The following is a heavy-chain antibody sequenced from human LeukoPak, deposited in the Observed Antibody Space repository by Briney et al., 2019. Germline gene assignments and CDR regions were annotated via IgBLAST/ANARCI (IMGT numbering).Heavy chain of an antibody. V-gene: IGHV4-39*01. J-gene: IGHJ4*02. CDR1: GGFISSSNYY. Sequence: SETLSLTCTVSGGFISSSNYYWGWIRQPPGKGLEYIGIIHYSGGTYYNPSLKSRVTISLDTSKNQFSLKLTSVTAADTAVYYCARRPDTAIDYWGQGTRVTVSA. CDR3: ARRPDTAIDY. CDR2: IHYSGGT. D-gene: IGHD5-18*01.